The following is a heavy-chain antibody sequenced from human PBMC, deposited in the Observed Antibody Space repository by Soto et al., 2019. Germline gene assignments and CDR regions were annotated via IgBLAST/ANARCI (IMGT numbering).Heavy chain of an antibody. CDR3: ARSRAHIVVVTAIPDAFDI. D-gene: IGHD2-21*02. CDR1: GYTFTSYG. V-gene: IGHV1-18*01. CDR2: ISAYNGNT. Sequence: QVQLVQSGAEVKKPGASVKVSCKASGYTFTSYGISWVRQAPGQGLEWMGWISAYNGNTNYAQKLQGRVTMTTDTSTSTAYMELRSQRSDDTAVYYCARSRAHIVVVTAIPDAFDIWGQGTMVTVSS. J-gene: IGHJ3*02.